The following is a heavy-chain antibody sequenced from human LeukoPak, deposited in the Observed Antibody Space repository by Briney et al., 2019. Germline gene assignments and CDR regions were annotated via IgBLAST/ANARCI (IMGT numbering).Heavy chain of an antibody. CDR3: ATSWGFRYGMDV. Sequence: ASVKVSCKVSGYTLTELSMHWVRQAPGKGLEWMGGFDPEDGETIYAQKFQGRATMTEDTSTDTAYMELSSLRSEDTAVYYCATSWGFRYGMDVWGQGTTVTVSS. D-gene: IGHD3-16*01. CDR2: FDPEDGET. J-gene: IGHJ6*02. CDR1: GYTLTELS. V-gene: IGHV1-24*01.